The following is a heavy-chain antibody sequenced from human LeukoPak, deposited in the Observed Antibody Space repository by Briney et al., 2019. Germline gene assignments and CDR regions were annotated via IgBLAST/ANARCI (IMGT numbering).Heavy chain of an antibody. D-gene: IGHD3-9*01. V-gene: IGHV3-33*01. Sequence: GGSLRLSCAASGFTSNNYGMHWVRQAPGKGLEWMALIWYDGSNKYYADSVKGRFTISRDNSKNTLYLQMNSLRAEDTAVYYCSREYFDWSRNYYYGMDVWGQGTTVTVSS. CDR3: SREYFDWSRNYYYGMDV. CDR2: IWYDGSNK. J-gene: IGHJ6*02. CDR1: GFTSNNYG.